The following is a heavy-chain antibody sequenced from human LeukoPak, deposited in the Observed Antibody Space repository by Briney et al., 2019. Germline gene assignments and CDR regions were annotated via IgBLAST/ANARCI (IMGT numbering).Heavy chain of an antibody. CDR2: ISGSGGST. Sequence: PGGSLRLSCAASGFTFSSYAMSWVRQAPGKGLEWVSAISGSGGSTYYADSVKGRFTISRDNSKNTLYLQMNSLRAEDTAVYYCAKDWGTIFGVYYYYGMDVWGQGTTVTVSS. D-gene: IGHD3-3*01. V-gene: IGHV3-23*01. J-gene: IGHJ6*02. CDR1: GFTFSSYA. CDR3: AKDWGTIFGVYYYYGMDV.